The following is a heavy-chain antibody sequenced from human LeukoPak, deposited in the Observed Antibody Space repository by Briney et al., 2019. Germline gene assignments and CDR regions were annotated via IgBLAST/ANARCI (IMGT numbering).Heavy chain of an antibody. CDR1: GFTFSSYG. V-gene: IGHV3-30*18. J-gene: IGHJ4*02. CDR3: AKDHAHYYGSGSYFDY. CDR2: ISYDGSNK. D-gene: IGHD3-10*01. Sequence: GGSLRLSCAASGFTFSSYGMHWVGQAPGKGLEWVAVISYDGSNKYYADSVKGRFTISRDNSKNTLYLQMNSLRAEDTAVYYCAKDHAHYYGSGSYFDYWGQGTLVTVSS.